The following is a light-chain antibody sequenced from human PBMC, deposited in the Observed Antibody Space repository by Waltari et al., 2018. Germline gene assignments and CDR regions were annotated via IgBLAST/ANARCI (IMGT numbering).Light chain of an antibody. V-gene: IGLV1-40*01. J-gene: IGLJ2*01. Sequence: QSVLTQPPSVSGAPGQRVTISCTGSSSNIGPGFCVSWYQQLPRIAPKLLIFGNSDRPSGVPDRFSGSKSGTSASLAITGLQAEDEADYYCQSYDSSLRGVVFGGGTKLTVL. CDR3: QSYDSSLRGVV. CDR1: SSNIGPGFC. CDR2: GNS.